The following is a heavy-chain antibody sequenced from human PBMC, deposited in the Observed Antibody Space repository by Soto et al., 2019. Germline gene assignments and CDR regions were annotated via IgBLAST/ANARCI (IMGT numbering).Heavy chain of an antibody. Sequence: QVQLVQSGAEVKETGSSVKVSCESSGYIFKNYAVTWLRQAPGQGLEWMGGIIPVFGTPDYSQKFRGRVTITAEESTSTVYMELRSLTFEDTAVYYCARHLYDYVWGSYRHWGQGTLVTVSS. CDR2: IIPVFGTP. CDR3: ARHLYDYVWGSYRH. D-gene: IGHD3-16*02. CDR1: GYIFKNYA. V-gene: IGHV1-69*01. J-gene: IGHJ4*02.